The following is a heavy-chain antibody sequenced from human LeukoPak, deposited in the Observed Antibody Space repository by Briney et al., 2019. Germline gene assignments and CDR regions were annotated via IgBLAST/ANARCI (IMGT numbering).Heavy chain of an antibody. CDR2: ISYDGSNK. CDR1: GFTFSSYG. CDR3: ARDPSSVWFGELLFRFSYFFDY. J-gene: IGHJ4*02. V-gene: IGHV3-30*03. Sequence: GRSLRLSCAASGFTFSSYGMHWVRQAPGKGLEWVAVISYDGSNKYYADSVKGRFTISRDNSKNTLYLQMNSLRAEDTAVYYCARDPSSVWFGELLFRFSYFFDYWGQGTLVTVSS. D-gene: IGHD3-10*01.